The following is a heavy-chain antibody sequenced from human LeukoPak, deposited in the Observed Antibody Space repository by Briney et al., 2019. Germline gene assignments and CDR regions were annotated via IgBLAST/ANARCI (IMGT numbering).Heavy chain of an antibody. CDR3: ARGAGWNYFDY. CDR2: VYSDGTT. J-gene: IGHJ4*02. V-gene: IGHV3-66*02. Sequence: GGTLRLSCACSGFTVSSNYMSWVRQAPGKGLEWISVVYSDGTTYYADSVRGRFTISRDNSKNTLSLQMNSLRAEDTAVYYCARGAGWNYFDYWGQGTLVTVSS. D-gene: IGHD6-19*01. CDR1: GFTVSSNY.